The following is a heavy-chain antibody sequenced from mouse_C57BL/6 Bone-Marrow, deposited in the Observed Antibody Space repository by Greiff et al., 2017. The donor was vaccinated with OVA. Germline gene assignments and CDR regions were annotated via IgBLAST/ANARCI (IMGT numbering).Heavy chain of an antibody. Sequence: EVQLQESGPVLVKPGASVKMSCKASGYTFTDYYMNWVKQSHGKSLEWIGVINPYNGGTSYNQKFKGKATLTVDKSSSTAYMELNSLTSEDSAVYYCARGRDWDGFAYWGQGTLVTVSA. CDR3: ARGRDWDGFAY. CDR2: INPYNGGT. V-gene: IGHV1-19*01. D-gene: IGHD4-1*01. J-gene: IGHJ3*01. CDR1: GYTFTDYY.